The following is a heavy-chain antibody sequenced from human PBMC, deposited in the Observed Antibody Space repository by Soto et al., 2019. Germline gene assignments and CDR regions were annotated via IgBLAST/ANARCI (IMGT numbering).Heavy chain of an antibody. J-gene: IGHJ4*02. CDR1: GFTFSSYS. V-gene: IGHV3-21*01. Sequence: GGSLRLCCAASGFTFSSYSMNWVRQAPGKGLEWVSSISSSGNYIYYADSVRGRFTISRDNAKNSLYLQMYSLRAEDTAVYYCANEPHYWGQGTLVTVSS. CDR3: ANEPHY. CDR2: ISSSGNYI.